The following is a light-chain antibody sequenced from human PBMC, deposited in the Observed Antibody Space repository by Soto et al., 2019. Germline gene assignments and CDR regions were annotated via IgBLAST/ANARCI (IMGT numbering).Light chain of an antibody. J-gene: IGKJ5*01. CDR2: DGS. V-gene: IGKV1-13*02. CDR3: QHFQRDPFT. Sequence: AIQLTQSPSSLSASVGDRVTITCRASQGVSSALAWYQQKPGKPPKVLIYDGSSLQSGVPLRFRGSGSGTEFTLTITGLQPEDFGTYYSQHFQRDPFTYGQGTRLEIK. CDR1: QGVSSA.